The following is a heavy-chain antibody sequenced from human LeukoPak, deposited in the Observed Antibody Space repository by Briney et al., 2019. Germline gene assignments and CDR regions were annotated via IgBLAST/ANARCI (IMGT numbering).Heavy chain of an antibody. CDR1: GYSISSGYY. J-gene: IGHJ4*02. CDR2: MYHTGST. V-gene: IGHV4-38-2*02. CDR3: ARTGKTLLNYDFDY. Sequence: KSSETLSLTCTVSGYSISSGYYWGWIRQPPGKGLEWIGSMYHTGSTYYNPSLKSRVTISVDTSKNQFSLKLSSVTAADTAVYYCARTGKTLLNYDFDYWGQGTLVSVSS. D-gene: IGHD1-7*01.